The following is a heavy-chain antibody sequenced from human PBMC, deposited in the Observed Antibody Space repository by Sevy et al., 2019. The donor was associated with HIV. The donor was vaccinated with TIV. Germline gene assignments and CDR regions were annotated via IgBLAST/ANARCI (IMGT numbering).Heavy chain of an antibody. CDR2: INPNSGGT. CDR3: ARAVPAATIMSWFDP. V-gene: IGHV1-2*02. J-gene: IGHJ5*02. CDR1: GYTFTGYY. D-gene: IGHD5-12*01. Sequence: ASVKVSCKASGYTFTGYYMHWVRQAPGQGLEWMGWINPNSGGTNYAQKFQGRVTMTRDTSISTAYMELSRLRSDDTAVYYCARAVPAATIMSWFDPWGQGTLVTVSS.